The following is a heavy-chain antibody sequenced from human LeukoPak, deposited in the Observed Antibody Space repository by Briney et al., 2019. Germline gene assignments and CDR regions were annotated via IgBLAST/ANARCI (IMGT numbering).Heavy chain of an antibody. J-gene: IGHJ3*02. V-gene: IGHV3-21*01. Sequence: GGSLRLSCAASGFTFSSYSMNWVRQAPGKGLEWVSSISSSSSYIYYADSVKGRFTISRDNSKNTLYLQMNSLRAEDTAVYYCARVGDPGAFDIWGQGTVVTVSS. CDR2: ISSSSSYI. CDR3: ARVGDPGAFDI. D-gene: IGHD3-10*01. CDR1: GFTFSSYS.